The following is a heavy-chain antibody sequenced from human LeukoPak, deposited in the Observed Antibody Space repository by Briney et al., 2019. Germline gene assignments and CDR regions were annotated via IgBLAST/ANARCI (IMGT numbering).Heavy chain of an antibody. V-gene: IGHV1-18*01. D-gene: IGHD2-15*01. CDR3: ARGASWFDN. CDR1: GYTFTRYG. Sequence: VASVKVSCKTSGYTFTRYGITWVRQAPGQGLQWMGWISAYNGNTNYAQNLQGRVTMTTDTSTSTAYMELRSLRSDDTAVYYCARGASWFDNRGQGTLVTVSS. CDR2: ISAYNGNT. J-gene: IGHJ4*02.